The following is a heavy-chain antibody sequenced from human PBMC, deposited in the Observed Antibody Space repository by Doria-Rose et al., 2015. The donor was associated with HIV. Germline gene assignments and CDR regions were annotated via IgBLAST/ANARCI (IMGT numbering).Heavy chain of an antibody. J-gene: IGHJ4*02. CDR1: GFTFSRYG. V-gene: IGHV3-30*18. Sequence: SGGGVVQPGRSLRLSCAASGFTFSRYGMHWVRQAPGKGLEWVAVISFDGSHKYFADSLKGRFTVSRDDSKSTLYLEMDSLTGDDTAVYYCAKDQRSNDPWNGIGPDSWGQGTLVTVSS. CDR2: ISFDGSHK. D-gene: IGHD3-3*01. CDR3: AKDQRSNDPWNGIGPDS.